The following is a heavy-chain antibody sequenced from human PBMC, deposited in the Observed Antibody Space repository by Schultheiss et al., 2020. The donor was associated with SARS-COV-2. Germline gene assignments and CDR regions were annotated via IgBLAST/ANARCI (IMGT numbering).Heavy chain of an antibody. Sequence: SETLSLTCTVSGGSISSYYWSWIRQPPGKGLEWIGYIYYSGSTNYNPSLKSRVTMSVDTSKNQFSLNLRSVTAADTAVYYCARWGREWYSSSWWGGVDWFDPWGQGTLVTVSS. CDR2: IYYSGST. V-gene: IGHV4-59*08. CDR1: GGSISSYY. J-gene: IGHJ5*02. CDR3: ARWGREWYSSSWWGGVDWFDP. D-gene: IGHD6-13*01.